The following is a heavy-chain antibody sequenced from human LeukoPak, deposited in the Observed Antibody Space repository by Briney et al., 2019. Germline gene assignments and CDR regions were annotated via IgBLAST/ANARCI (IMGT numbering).Heavy chain of an antibody. D-gene: IGHD2-21*02. CDR1: GFTFTNAW. CDR2: INSDGSRT. Sequence: GGSLRLSCVASGFTFTNAWMSWVRQSPGKGLVWVSRINSDGSRTTYADSVKGRFTISRDNAKNTLYLQMDSLRAEDTALYYCGRRVTADAFDIWGQGTMVTVSS. CDR3: GRRVTADAFDI. V-gene: IGHV3-74*01. J-gene: IGHJ3*02.